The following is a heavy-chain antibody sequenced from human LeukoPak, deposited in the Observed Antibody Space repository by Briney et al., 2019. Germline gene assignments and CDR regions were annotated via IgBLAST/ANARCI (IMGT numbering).Heavy chain of an antibody. Sequence: GGSLRLSCAASGFTFSCYKTSWVRQAPGKGLEWVANINQDGSEKYYVDSVKGRFTISRDNAKNSLYLQMHSLRAEDTAVYYCATENYGYGYWGQGTLVTVSS. CDR1: GFTFSCYK. J-gene: IGHJ4*02. CDR3: ATENYGYGY. CDR2: INQDGSEK. V-gene: IGHV3-7*03. D-gene: IGHD3-10*01.